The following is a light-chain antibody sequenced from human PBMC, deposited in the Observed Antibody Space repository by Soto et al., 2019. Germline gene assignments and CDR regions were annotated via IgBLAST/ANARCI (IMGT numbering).Light chain of an antibody. CDR1: KLGNEY. V-gene: IGLV3-1*01. Sequence: SYELTQPPSGSVSPGQTASITCSGDKLGNEYACWYQQKPGQSPVLVIYEDSKRPSGIPERFSGSSSGNTATLTISGTQAMDEADYYCQAWDSSTVVFGGGTKLTVL. J-gene: IGLJ2*01. CDR2: EDS. CDR3: QAWDSSTVV.